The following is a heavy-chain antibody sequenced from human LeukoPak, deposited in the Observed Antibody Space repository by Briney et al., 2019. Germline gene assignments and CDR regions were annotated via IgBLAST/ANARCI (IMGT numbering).Heavy chain of an antibody. J-gene: IGHJ4*02. CDR1: EFTFW. CDR3: GNLD. Sequence: GGSLRLSCAASEFTFWMHWVRQAPGKGLVWVSQINGDGSSTSYADSVKGRFTISRDNAKNTLYLQMNSLRAEDTAVYYCGNLDWGQGTLVTVSS. V-gene: IGHV3-74*01. CDR2: INGDGSST.